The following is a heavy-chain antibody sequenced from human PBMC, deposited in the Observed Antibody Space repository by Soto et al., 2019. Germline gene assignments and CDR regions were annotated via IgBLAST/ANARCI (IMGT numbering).Heavy chain of an antibody. J-gene: IGHJ4*02. CDR1: GFTFSSYS. Sequence: GGSLRLSCAASGFTFSSYSMNWVRQAPGKGLEWVSSISSSSSYIYYADSVKGRFTTSRDNAKNSLYLQMNSLRAEDTAVYYCARDQDSGWYSRVFDYWGQGTLVTVSS. CDR2: ISSSSSYI. V-gene: IGHV3-21*01. CDR3: ARDQDSGWYSRVFDY. D-gene: IGHD6-19*01.